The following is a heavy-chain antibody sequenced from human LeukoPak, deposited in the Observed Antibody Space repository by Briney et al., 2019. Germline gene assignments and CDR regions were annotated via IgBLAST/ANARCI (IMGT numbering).Heavy chain of an antibody. V-gene: IGHV4-34*01. CDR3: ASIAVAGITPGWFDP. CDR2: INHSGST. D-gene: IGHD6-19*01. J-gene: IGHJ5*02. Sequence: SETLSPTCAVYGGSFSGYYWSWIRQPPGKGLEWIGEINHSGSTNYNPSLKSRVTISVDTSKNQFSLKLSSVTAADTAVYYCASIAVAGITPGWFDPWGQGTLVTVSS. CDR1: GGSFSGYY.